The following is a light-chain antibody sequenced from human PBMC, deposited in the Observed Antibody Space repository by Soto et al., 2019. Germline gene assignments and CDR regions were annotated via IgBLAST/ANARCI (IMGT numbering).Light chain of an antibody. Sequence: EIVMTQSPGTRSVSPCERATLSCNTSQSVSSNLAWYQQQPGQAPRLLIYGASTRATGIPARFSGSGSGTDFTLAISSVEPEDSAVYYCQQRVNWPTLTFGGGTKVDIK. CDR1: QSVSSN. V-gene: IGKV3-15*01. J-gene: IGKJ4*01. CDR3: QQRVNWPTLT. CDR2: GAS.